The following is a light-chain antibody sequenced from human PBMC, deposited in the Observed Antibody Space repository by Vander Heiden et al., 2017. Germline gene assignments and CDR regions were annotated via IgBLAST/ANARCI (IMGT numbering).Light chain of an antibody. V-gene: IGKV1-39*01. J-gene: IGKJ5*01. CDR3: QQSDNTPIT. Sequence: DIQMTQSPSSLSASVGDGVTITYRASHIICNYLSWYQHRPGQAPKLLIYAASTLQSGVPARFSGSGSGTDFTLTISNLQPEDFATYSCQQSDNTPITFGQGTRLEIK. CDR2: AAS. CDR1: HIICNY.